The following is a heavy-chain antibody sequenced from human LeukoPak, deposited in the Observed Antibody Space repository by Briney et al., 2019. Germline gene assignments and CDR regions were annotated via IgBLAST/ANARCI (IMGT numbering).Heavy chain of an antibody. CDR2: INWNGGST. CDR1: GFTFDDYV. Sequence: GGSLRLSCAASGFTFDDYVMSWVRQAPGKGLEWVSGINWNGGSTGYADSVKGRVTISRDNAKNSLYLQMNSLRAEDTALYYCARDFSRTPYNWFDPWGQGTLVTVSS. J-gene: IGHJ5*02. CDR3: ARDFSRTPYNWFDP. D-gene: IGHD4-23*01. V-gene: IGHV3-20*04.